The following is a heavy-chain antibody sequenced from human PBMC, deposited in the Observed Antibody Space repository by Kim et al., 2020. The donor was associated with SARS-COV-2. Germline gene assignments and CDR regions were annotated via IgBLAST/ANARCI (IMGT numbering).Heavy chain of an antibody. J-gene: IGHJ4*02. Sequence: SETLSLTCTVSGGSISSSSYYWGWIRQPPGKGLEWIGGIFYSGSTYYNPSLKSRVTISVDTSKNQFSLKLSSVTAADTPVYYCASHSRTGQHLFDYWGQGTLVTVSS. V-gene: IGHV4-39*01. CDR1: GGSISSSSYY. D-gene: IGHD6-13*01. CDR3: ASHSRTGQHLFDY. CDR2: IFYSGST.